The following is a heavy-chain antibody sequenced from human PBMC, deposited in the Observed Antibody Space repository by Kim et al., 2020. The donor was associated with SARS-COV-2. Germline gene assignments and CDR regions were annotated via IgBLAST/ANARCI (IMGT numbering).Heavy chain of an antibody. D-gene: IGHD5-18*01. Sequence: ASVKVSCKASGYTFTDYGIKWVRQAPGQGVEWMGRINTNTGNPKYAQGFTGRFVFSLDTSVNTAYLQISSLRAEDTAVYYCAKQGGQQWSWADYWGQGTLVTVSS. CDR1: GYTFTDYG. CDR3: AKQGGQQWSWADY. J-gene: IGHJ4*02. CDR2: INTNTGNP. V-gene: IGHV7-4-1*02.